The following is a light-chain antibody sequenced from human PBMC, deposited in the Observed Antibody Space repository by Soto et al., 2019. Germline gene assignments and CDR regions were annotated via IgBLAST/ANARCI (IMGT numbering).Light chain of an antibody. J-gene: IGLJ3*02. CDR3: QSYDNSLSGWV. Sequence: QSVLTQPPSVSGAPGPRVTIPCPGSTSNFGAGYDVHWYQQVPGTAPKLLIYANNNRPSGVPDRFSGSKSGTSATLAITGLQAEDETDYYCQSYDNSLSGWVFGGGTKVTVL. V-gene: IGLV1-40*01. CDR1: TSNFGAGYD. CDR2: ANN.